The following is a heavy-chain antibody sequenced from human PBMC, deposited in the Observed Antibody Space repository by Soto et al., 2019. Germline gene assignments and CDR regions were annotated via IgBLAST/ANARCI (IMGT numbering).Heavy chain of an antibody. J-gene: IGHJ6*02. CDR3: ARDSPVVVPAAINFGRDYYYGMDV. D-gene: IGHD2-2*02. CDR2: ISSSSSYI. CDR1: GFAFSSYS. Sequence: EVQLVESGGGLVKPGGSLRLSCAASGFAFSSYSMNWVRQAPGKGLEWVSSISSSSSYIYYADSVKGRFTISRDNAKNSLYLQMNSLRAEDTAVYYCARDSPVVVPAAINFGRDYYYGMDVWGQGTTVTVSS. V-gene: IGHV3-21*01.